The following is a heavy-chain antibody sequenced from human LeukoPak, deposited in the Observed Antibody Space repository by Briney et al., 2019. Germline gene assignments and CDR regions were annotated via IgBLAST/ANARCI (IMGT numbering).Heavy chain of an antibody. Sequence: GGSLRLSCAASGFTFSNYAMNWVRQAPGKGLEWVSLISGSTGSTYYADSVKGRFSISRDNSKNTLYLQMNSLRAEDTAVYYCARGDGSYYFDYWGQGTLVTVSS. V-gene: IGHV3-23*01. CDR1: GFTFSNYA. CDR2: ISGSTGST. CDR3: ARGDGSYYFDY. D-gene: IGHD1-26*01. J-gene: IGHJ4*02.